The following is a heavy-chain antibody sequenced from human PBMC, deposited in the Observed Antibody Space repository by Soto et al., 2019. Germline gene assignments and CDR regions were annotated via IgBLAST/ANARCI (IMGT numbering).Heavy chain of an antibody. CDR2: INHSGST. J-gene: IGHJ4*02. V-gene: IGHV4-34*01. D-gene: IGHD6-19*01. CDR1: GGSFSGYY. CDR3: ARGNSGWRFDY. Sequence: QVQLQQWGAGLLKPSETLSLTCAVYGGSFSGYYWSWLRQPPGKGLEWIGEINHSGSTNYKPSLKSRVTISVDTYKNQFSLKLSSVTAADTAGYYCARGNSGWRFDYWGQGTLVTVSS.